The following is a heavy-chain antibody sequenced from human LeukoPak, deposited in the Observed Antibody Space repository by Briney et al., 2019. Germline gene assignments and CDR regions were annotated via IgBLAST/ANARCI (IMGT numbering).Heavy chain of an antibody. Sequence: SETLSLTCTVSGGSISSSDFYWGWIRQPPGKGLEWIGIISYSGNTYYNPSLKSRVTISVDTSKNQFSLKLSSVTAADTAVYYCARRITIFGVATYYMDVWGKGTTVTVSS. J-gene: IGHJ6*03. D-gene: IGHD3-3*01. CDR1: GGSISSSDFY. CDR3: ARRITIFGVATYYMDV. V-gene: IGHV4-39*01. CDR2: ISYSGNT.